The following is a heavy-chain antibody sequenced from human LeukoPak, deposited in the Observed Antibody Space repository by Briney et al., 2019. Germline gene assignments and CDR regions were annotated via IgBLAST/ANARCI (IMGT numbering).Heavy chain of an antibody. D-gene: IGHD4-23*01. Sequence: GTSLRLSCAASGFTFSSYGMQWVRQAPGKGLEWVAVISYEGSTSYYADSVKGRFTISRDNAKNSLYLQMNSLRAEDTAVYYCARYGGNRYYYYYYYMDVWGKGTTVTVSS. J-gene: IGHJ6*03. CDR1: GFTFSSYG. CDR3: ARYGGNRYYYYYYYMDV. CDR2: ISYEGSTS. V-gene: IGHV3-30*03.